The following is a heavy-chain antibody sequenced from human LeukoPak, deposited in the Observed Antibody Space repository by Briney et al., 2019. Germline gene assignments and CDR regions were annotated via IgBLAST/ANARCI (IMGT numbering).Heavy chain of an antibody. Sequence: ALVKVSCKASGYTFTSCGISWVRQAPGQGLEWMGWISAYNGNTNYAQKLQGRVTMTTDTSTSTAYMELRSLRSDDTAVYYCARGSSWSYYYYYYYMDVWGKGTTVTVSS. CDR1: GYTFTSCG. D-gene: IGHD6-13*01. V-gene: IGHV1-18*01. CDR3: ARGSSWSYYYYYYYMDV. CDR2: ISAYNGNT. J-gene: IGHJ6*03.